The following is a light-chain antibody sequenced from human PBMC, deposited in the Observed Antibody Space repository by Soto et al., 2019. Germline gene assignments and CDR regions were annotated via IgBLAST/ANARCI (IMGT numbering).Light chain of an antibody. CDR2: DAS. CDR1: QSISSR. Sequence: DIQMTQSPSTLSASVGDRVTITCRASQSISSRLAWYQQKPGKAPKLLIYDASSLESGVPSRFSGSGSGTEFTLTISSLQPDDFATYYCQQYNSISRQTFGQGTKVEIK. J-gene: IGKJ1*01. V-gene: IGKV1-5*01. CDR3: QQYNSISRQT.